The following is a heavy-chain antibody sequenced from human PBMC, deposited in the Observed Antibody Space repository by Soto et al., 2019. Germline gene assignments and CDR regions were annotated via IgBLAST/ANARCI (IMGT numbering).Heavy chain of an antibody. CDR1: GGTFSSYA. J-gene: IGHJ4*02. CDR3: ARPRRDGYNYLYYFDY. V-gene: IGHV1-69*13. D-gene: IGHD5-12*01. Sequence: ASVKVSCKASGGTFSSYAISWVRQAPGQGLEWMGGIIPIFGTANYAQKFQGRVTITADESTSTAYMELSSLRSEDTVVYYCARPRRDGYNYLYYFDYWGQGTLVTSPQ. CDR2: IIPIFGTA.